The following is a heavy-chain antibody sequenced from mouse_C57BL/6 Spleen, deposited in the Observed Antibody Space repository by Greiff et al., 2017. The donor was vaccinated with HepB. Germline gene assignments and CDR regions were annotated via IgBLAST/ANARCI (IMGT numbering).Heavy chain of an antibody. CDR3: ARQDYGNYVVDFDY. D-gene: IGHD2-1*01. CDR2: ISSGSSTI. CDR1: GFTLSDYG. J-gene: IGHJ2*01. V-gene: IGHV5-17*01. Sequence: EVQLVESGGGLVKPGGSLKLSCAASGFTLSDYGMHWVRQAPEKGLEWVAYISSGSSTIYYAETVKGRFTITRDNAKNTLFLQMTSLKSEDTAMYYCARQDYGNYVVDFDYWGQGTTLTVSS.